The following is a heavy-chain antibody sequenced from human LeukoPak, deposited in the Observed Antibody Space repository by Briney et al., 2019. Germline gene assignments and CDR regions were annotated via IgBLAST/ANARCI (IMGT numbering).Heavy chain of an antibody. Sequence: PSETLSLTCAVYGESFSDYYWSGIRQPPGKGREWIGGINHSGSTNYNPSLKSRVTLSVDTSKNQFPLKLRSLTAADTAVYYCARAYCGGDCYSYYYCYYYMDVWGKGTTVTISS. CDR2: INHSGST. CDR3: ARAYCGGDCYSYYYCYYYMDV. D-gene: IGHD2-21*02. V-gene: IGHV4-34*01. J-gene: IGHJ6*03. CDR1: GESFSDYY.